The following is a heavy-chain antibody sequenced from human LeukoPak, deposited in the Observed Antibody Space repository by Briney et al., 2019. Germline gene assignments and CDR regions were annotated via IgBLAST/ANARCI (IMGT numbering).Heavy chain of an antibody. CDR1: GFTFSSYW. J-gene: IGHJ4*02. Sequence: PGGSLRLSCAASGFTFSSYWMSWVRQAPGKGLEWVANIKQDGSEKYYVDSVKGRFTISRDNAKNSLYLQMSSLRAEDTAVYYCARDAGGYGFYGDYWGQGTLVTVSS. CDR2: IKQDGSEK. V-gene: IGHV3-7*01. D-gene: IGHD5-18*01. CDR3: ARDAGGYGFYGDY.